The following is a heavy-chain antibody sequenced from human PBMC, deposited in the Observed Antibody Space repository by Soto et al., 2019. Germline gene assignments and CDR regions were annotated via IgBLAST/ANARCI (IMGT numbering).Heavy chain of an antibody. CDR2: ISGSGGST. V-gene: IGHV3-23*01. CDR1: GFTFTTYA. D-gene: IGHD6-6*01. CDR3: AKKWDTTFSSSSH. J-gene: IGHJ4*02. Sequence: EVQLLESGGGLVQPGGSLRLSCAASGFTFTTYAMTWVRRAPGKGLEWVSAISGSGGSTYYADSVKGRFTISRDSSKNTVFLQMNSLRAEDTAVYYCAKKWDTTFSSSSHWGQGTLVTVSS.